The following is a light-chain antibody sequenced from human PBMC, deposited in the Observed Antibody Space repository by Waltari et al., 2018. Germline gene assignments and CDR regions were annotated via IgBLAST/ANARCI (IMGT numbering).Light chain of an antibody. V-gene: IGKV3-11*01. CDR3: QQRSNWPPYT. J-gene: IGKJ2*01. Sequence: IVMTQSPATLSVSPGERATLSCRASQSVSSNLAWYQQKPGQAPRLLIYDASNRATGIPARFSGSGSGTDFTLTISSLEPEDFALYYCQQRSNWPPYTFGQGTKLEIK. CDR2: DAS. CDR1: QSVSSN.